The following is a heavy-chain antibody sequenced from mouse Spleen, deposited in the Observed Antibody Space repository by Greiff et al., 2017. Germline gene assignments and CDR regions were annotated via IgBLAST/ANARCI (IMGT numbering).Heavy chain of an antibody. CDR3: ARNYYGNYEFAY. D-gene: IGHD2-1*01. CDR2: ISGGGSYT. V-gene: IGHV5-9-2*01. Sequence: EVNVVESGGGLVKPGGSLKLSCAASGFTFSSYGMSWVRQTPEKRLEWVATISGGGSYTYYPDSVKGRFTISRDNAKNNLYLQMSSLRSEDTALYYCARNYYGNYEFAYWGQGTLVTVSA. J-gene: IGHJ3*01. CDR1: GFTFSSYG.